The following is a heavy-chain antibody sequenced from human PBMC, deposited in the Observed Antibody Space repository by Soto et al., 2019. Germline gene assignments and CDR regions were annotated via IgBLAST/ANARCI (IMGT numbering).Heavy chain of an antibody. V-gene: IGHV4-39*01. D-gene: IGHD4-4*01. J-gene: IGHJ4*02. CDR1: GGSINSSSYY. CDR3: ASPAGADYTLDY. Sequence: SETLSLTCAVSGGSINSSSYYWGWIREAPGRGLEWIGTIYYRGYTYYNPSLESRVTISADTSKNQLSLNLRSVTAADTAVYYCASPAGADYTLDYWGQGILVTVCS. CDR2: IYYRGYT.